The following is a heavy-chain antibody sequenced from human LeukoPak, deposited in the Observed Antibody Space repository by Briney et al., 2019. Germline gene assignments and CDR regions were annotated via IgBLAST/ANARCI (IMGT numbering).Heavy chain of an antibody. CDR1: GGSFSGYY. V-gene: IGHV4-59*01. Sequence: SETLSLTCAVYGGSFSGYYWSWIRQPPGKGLEWIGYIYYSGSTNYNPSLKSRVTISVDTSKNQFSLKLSSVTAADTAAYYCARGLSGWHFDYWGQGTLVTVSS. D-gene: IGHD6-19*01. CDR3: ARGLSGWHFDY. CDR2: IYYSGST. J-gene: IGHJ4*02.